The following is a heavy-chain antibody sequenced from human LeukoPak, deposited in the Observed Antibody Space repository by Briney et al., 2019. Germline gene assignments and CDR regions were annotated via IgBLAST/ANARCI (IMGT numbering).Heavy chain of an antibody. CDR2: ISWNSGSI. J-gene: IGHJ4*02. CDR3: AEDMGLGEYYDSSGYYFDY. Sequence: PGGSLRLSCAASGFTFDDYAMHWVRQAPGKGLEWVSGISWNSGSIGYADSVKGRFTISRDNAKNSLYLQMNSLRAKDTALYYCAEDMGLGEYYDSSGYYFDYWGQGTLVTVSS. CDR1: GFTFDDYA. D-gene: IGHD3-22*01. V-gene: IGHV3-9*01.